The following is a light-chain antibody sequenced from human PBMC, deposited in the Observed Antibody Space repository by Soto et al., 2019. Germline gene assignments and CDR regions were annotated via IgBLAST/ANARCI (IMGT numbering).Light chain of an antibody. V-gene: IGLV2-14*01. CDR1: SSDVGGYNY. CDR3: SSYTSYSTWV. J-gene: IGLJ3*02. CDR2: EVS. Sequence: QSVLTQPASVSGSPGQSITISCTGTSSDVGGYNYVSWYQQHPGKAPKLMIYEVSNRPSGVSNRFSGSKSDNTASLTISGLQAEDEADYYCSSYTSYSTWVFGGGTKLTVL.